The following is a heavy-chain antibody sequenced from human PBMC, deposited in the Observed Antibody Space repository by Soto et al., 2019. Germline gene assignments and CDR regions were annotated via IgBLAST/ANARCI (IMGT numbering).Heavy chain of an antibody. V-gene: IGHV4-59*01. CDR3: ARTSRDSSGWYYYGMDV. Sequence: SETLSLTCTVSGGSISSYYWSWIRQPPGKGLEWIGYIYYSGSTNYNPSLKSRVTISVDTSKNQFSLKLSSVTAADTAVYYCARTSRDSSGWYYYGMDVWGQGTTVTVSS. D-gene: IGHD6-19*01. CDR1: GGSISSYY. CDR2: IYYSGST. J-gene: IGHJ6*02.